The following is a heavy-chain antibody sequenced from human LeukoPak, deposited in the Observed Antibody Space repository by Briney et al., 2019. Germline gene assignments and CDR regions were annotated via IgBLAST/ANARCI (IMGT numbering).Heavy chain of an antibody. Sequence: ASVKVSCKASGYTFTGYYMHWVRQAPGQGLEWMGWINPNSGGTNYAQKFQGRVIMTRDTSISTAYMELSRLRSDDTAVYYCARDTVTISRYYYYYYGMDVWGQGTTVTVSS. V-gene: IGHV1-2*02. D-gene: IGHD4-17*01. J-gene: IGHJ6*02. CDR3: ARDTVTISRYYYYYYGMDV. CDR1: GYTFTGYY. CDR2: INPNSGGT.